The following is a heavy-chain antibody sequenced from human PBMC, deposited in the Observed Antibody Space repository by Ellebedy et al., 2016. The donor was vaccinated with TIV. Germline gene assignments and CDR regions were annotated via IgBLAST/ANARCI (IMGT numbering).Heavy chain of an antibody. D-gene: IGHD4-17*01. Sequence: GESLKISCKSFGYNFATHWIAWVRQMPGKGLEWMGVIFPGDSEPRYSPSFQGQVTLSVDKSISTAYLQWSSLKASDIAFYYCARQTYGDYKFDSWGQGTLVTVSS. V-gene: IGHV5-51*01. CDR3: ARQTYGDYKFDS. CDR1: GYNFATHW. CDR2: IFPGDSEP. J-gene: IGHJ4*02.